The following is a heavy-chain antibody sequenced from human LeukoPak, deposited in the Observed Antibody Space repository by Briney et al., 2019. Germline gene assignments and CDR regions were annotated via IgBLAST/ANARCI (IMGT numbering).Heavy chain of an antibody. J-gene: IGHJ4*02. CDR1: GGSISSYY. CDR3: ARDGSDNWGLFDS. V-gene: IGHV4-39*07. CDR2: IYHSGRA. Sequence: PSETLSLTCTVSGGSISSYYWGWIRQAPGKGLEWIGNIYHSGRAYYNPSLQSRATISVDTSKNRFFLKVTSVTAADTAVYYCARDGSDNWGLFDSWGQGTLLTVSS. D-gene: IGHD1-1*01.